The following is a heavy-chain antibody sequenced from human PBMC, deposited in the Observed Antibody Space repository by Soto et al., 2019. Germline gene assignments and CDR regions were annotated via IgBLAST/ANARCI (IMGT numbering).Heavy chain of an antibody. V-gene: IGHV4-39*01. J-gene: IGHJ4*02. CDR2: IYYTGTT. Sequence: SETLSLTCTVAGGSIDSGGHYCSWFRQHPGKGLEYIGYIYYTGTTYYNPSLKSRVTISVDTSKNQFSLKLSSVTAADTAVYYCARQSIAAAGISHFDYWGQGRLVTVSS. CDR1: GGSIDSGGHY. CDR3: ARQSIAAAGISHFDY. D-gene: IGHD6-13*01.